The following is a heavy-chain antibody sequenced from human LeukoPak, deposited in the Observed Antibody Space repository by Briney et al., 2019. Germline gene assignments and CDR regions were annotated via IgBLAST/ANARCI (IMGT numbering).Heavy chain of an antibody. CDR2: IFPGDSNT. V-gene: IGHV5-51*01. CDR3: ARQGCSSTSCHTIDY. Sequence: GESLKISCKASGYSFTSNWIAWVRQMPGKGLEMMGIIFPGDSNTRYSPSFQGQVTISVDKSISAAYLQWSSLKASDTARYYCARQGCSSTSCHTIDYWAREPWSPSPQ. J-gene: IGHJ4*02. D-gene: IGHD2-2*02. CDR1: GYSFTSNW.